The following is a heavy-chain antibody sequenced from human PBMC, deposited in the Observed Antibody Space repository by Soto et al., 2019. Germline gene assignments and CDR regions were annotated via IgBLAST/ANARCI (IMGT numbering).Heavy chain of an antibody. D-gene: IGHD3-10*01. V-gene: IGHV4-30-2*01. Sequence: SETLSLTCAVSGGSISSGGYSWSWIRQPPGKGLEWIGYIYHSGSTYYNPSLKSRVTISVDRSKNQFSLKLSSVTAADTAVYYCARGEVRGFIFYWGQGTMVTVSS. CDR3: ARGEVRGFIFY. CDR1: GGSISSGGYS. CDR2: IYHSGST. J-gene: IGHJ4*02.